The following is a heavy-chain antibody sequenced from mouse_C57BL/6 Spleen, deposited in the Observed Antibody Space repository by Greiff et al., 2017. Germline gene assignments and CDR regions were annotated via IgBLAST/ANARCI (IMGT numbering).Heavy chain of an antibody. CDR2: IDPENGDT. D-gene: IGHD1-1*01. Sequence: VQLQQSGAELVRPGASVKLSCTASGFNIKDDYMHWVKQRPEQGLEWIGWIDPENGDTEYASKFQGKATITADTSSTTAYLQLSSLTSEDTAVYYCTPLLLRYYYFDYWGQGTTLTVSS. CDR1: GFNIKDDY. CDR3: TPLLLRYYYFDY. V-gene: IGHV14-4*01. J-gene: IGHJ2*01.